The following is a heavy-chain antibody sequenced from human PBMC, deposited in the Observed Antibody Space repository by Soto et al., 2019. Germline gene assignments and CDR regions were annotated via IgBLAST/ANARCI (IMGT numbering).Heavy chain of an antibody. J-gene: IGHJ4*02. Sequence: GSLRLSCAASGFSFSSYGMHWVRQAPAKGLEWVAFISHDGSNEYYADSVKGRYTISRDNSKNTVYLQMNSLRVEDTAVYYCATDANEYLWEYYFDFWGQGTLVTVSS. CDR3: ATDANEYLWEYYFDF. D-gene: IGHD2-2*01. CDR1: GFSFSSYG. V-gene: IGHV3-30*03. CDR2: ISHDGSNE.